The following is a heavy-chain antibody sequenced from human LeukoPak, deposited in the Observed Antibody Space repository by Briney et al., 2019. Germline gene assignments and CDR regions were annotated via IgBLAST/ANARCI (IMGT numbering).Heavy chain of an antibody. CDR1: GFTFDDYA. CDR3: VKGVHYGSGIDY. V-gene: IGHV3-43*02. J-gene: IGHJ4*02. CDR2: ISVDGRST. Sequence: TGGSLRLSCATSGFTFDDYAMHWVRQAPGKGLEWVSLISVDGRSTYYADSVKGRFTISRDNSENTLYLQMSSLRDDDTALYYCVKGVHYGSGIDYWGQGTLVIVSS. D-gene: IGHD3-10*01.